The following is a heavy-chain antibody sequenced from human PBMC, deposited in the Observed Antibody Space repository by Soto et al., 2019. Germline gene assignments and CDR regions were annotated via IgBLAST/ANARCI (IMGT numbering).Heavy chain of an antibody. J-gene: IGHJ4*02. D-gene: IGHD3-3*01. Sequence: GGSLRLSCVASGFSFSGHWMSWVRQAPGKGLEYVANIKQDGSQIYYGDSVKGRFTISRDNAKNSLYLQMNSLRAEDTAVYYCARIFGSSDRGDYWGQGTLVTVS. V-gene: IGHV3-7*03. CDR3: ARIFGSSDRGDY. CDR1: GFSFSGHW. CDR2: IKQDGSQI.